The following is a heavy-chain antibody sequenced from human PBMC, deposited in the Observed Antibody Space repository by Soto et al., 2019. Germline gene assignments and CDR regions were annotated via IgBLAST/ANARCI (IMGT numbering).Heavy chain of an antibody. D-gene: IGHD2-21*01. J-gene: IGHJ2*01. Sequence: QVQLVESGGGVVQPGRSLRLSCATSGFIFSSYGMHWVRQVPGKGLEWVAVIWNDGIKKNYADPLKGRFTISRDTSKSTLYLAMNSLRAENTAVYYCARDGEVGMGKYYSDRWGRGTLVTVSS. CDR2: IWNDGIKK. CDR1: GFIFSSYG. V-gene: IGHV3-33*01. CDR3: ARDGEVGMGKYYSDR.